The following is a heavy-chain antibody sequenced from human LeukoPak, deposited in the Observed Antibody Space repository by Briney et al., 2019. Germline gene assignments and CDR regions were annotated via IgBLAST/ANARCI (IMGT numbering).Heavy chain of an antibody. CDR3: ARGQYVLLWFGDDMGAFDI. V-gene: IGHV1-2*02. Sequence: ASVKVSCKASGYTFTGYYMHWVRQAPGQGLEWMGWINPNSGGTNYAQKFQGRVTMTRDTSISTAYMELRSLRSDDTAVYYCARGQYVLLWFGDDMGAFDIWGQGTMVTVSS. CDR1: GYTFTGYY. D-gene: IGHD3-10*01. CDR2: INPNSGGT. J-gene: IGHJ3*02.